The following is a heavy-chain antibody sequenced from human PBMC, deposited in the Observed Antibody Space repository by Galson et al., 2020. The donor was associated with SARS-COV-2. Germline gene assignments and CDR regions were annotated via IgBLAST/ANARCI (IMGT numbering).Heavy chain of an antibody. V-gene: IGHV1-18*04. Sequence: ASVKVSCKASGYTFTSYGISWVRQAPGQGLEWMGWISAYNGNTNYAQKLQGRVTMTTDTSTSTAYMELRSLRSDDTVVYYCARDGNPHYDDRCGYYSPPDSYNWFDPWGQGTLVTVAS. J-gene: IGHJ5*02. CDR2: ISAYNGNT. D-gene: IGHD3-22*01. CDR1: GYTFTSYG. CDR3: ARDGNPHYDDRCGYYSPPDSYNWFDP.